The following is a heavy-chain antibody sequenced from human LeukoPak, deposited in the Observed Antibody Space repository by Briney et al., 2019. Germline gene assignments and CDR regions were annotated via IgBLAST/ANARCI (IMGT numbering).Heavy chain of an antibody. CDR1: GFTFSAYW. V-gene: IGHV3-7*03. CDR2: IKQDGSDK. CDR3: ARKTVVGSYFDY. D-gene: IGHD4-23*01. J-gene: IGHJ4*02. Sequence: GGSLRLSCAASGFTFSAYWMSWVRQAPGKGLEWVANIKQDGSDKYYVDSVKGRFTISRDNAKNSLYLQMNILRAEDTAVYYCARKTVVGSYFDYWGQGTPVTVSS.